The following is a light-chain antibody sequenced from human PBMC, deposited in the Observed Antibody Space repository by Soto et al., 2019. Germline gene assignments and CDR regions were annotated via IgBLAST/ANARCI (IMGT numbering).Light chain of an antibody. J-gene: IGLJ1*01. CDR2: LVS. Sequence: QSALTQPASVSGSPGQSITISCTGTTSDIGDYNYVSWYQHLPDKVPKLIISLVSNRPSGVSNRFSGSKSDNTASLTISGLQAEDEGDYYCTSWGIFGPGTKLTVL. CDR1: TSDIGDYNY. V-gene: IGLV2-14*01. CDR3: TSWGI.